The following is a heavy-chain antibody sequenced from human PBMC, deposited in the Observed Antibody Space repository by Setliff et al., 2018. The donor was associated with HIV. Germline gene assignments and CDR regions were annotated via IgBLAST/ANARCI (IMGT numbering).Heavy chain of an antibody. CDR1: GYSISSGYY. D-gene: IGHD3-16*01. J-gene: IGHJ4*02. CDR2: IYHGGTT. Sequence: VTLSLTCAVSGYSISSGYYWAWIRQPPGKGLEWIGSIYHGGTTYYNPSLKSRSTISEDTSKNQFSLQLTSVTAADTAVYYCVNPSGAMGDFDSWGQGTLVTVSS. CDR3: VNPSGAMGDFDS. V-gene: IGHV4-38-2*01.